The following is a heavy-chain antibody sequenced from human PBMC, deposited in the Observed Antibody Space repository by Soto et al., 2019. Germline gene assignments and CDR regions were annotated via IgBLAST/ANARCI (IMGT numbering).Heavy chain of an antibody. J-gene: IGHJ4*02. Sequence: PGGSLRLSCAASGFTFSMYWMHWVRQVPGKGREWASGINDDGISTNYADSVKGRFTISRDKAKNTLYLQMNSLSVEDTAVYYCTSGPRSTSTGTGAFWGQGTLVTVSS. D-gene: IGHD1-7*01. CDR1: GFTFSMYW. V-gene: IGHV3-74*01. CDR3: TSGPRSTSTGTGAF. CDR2: INDDGIST.